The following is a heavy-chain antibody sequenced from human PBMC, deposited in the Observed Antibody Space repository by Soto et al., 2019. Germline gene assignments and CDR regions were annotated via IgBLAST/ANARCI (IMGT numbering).Heavy chain of an antibody. CDR1: GGSISSGDYY. Sequence: SVTLSLTCTVSGGSISSGDYYWSWIRQPPGKGLEWIGYIYYSGSTYYNPSLKSRVTISVDTSKNQFSLKLSSVTAAGTAVYYCARDRDYYDSSGPLWYFDLWGRGALVTVSS. CDR2: IYYSGST. D-gene: IGHD3-22*01. J-gene: IGHJ2*01. CDR3: ARDRDYYDSSGPLWYFDL. V-gene: IGHV4-30-4*01.